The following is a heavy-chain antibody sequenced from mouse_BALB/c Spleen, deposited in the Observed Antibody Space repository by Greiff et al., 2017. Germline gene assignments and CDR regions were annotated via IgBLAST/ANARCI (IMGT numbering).Heavy chain of an antibody. CDR1: GYTFTHYW. J-gene: IGHJ2*01. CDR3: ARGGVDY. CDR2: FYPGGGYT. V-gene: IGHV1-63*02. Sequence: QVHVKQSGAELVRPGTSVKISCKASGYTFTHYWLGWVKQRPGHGLEWIGDFYPGGGYTNYNEKFKGKATLTADTSSSTAYMQLSSLTSEDSAVYFCARGGVDYWGQGTTLTVSS.